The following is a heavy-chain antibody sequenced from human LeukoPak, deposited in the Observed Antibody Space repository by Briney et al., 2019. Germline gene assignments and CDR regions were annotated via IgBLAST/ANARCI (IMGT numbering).Heavy chain of an antibody. Sequence: GGSLRLSCAASGSTFSDHYMDWVRQAPGKGLEWVGRTRNKPNSYITEYAASVKGRFTISRDDSKNSLYLQMNSLKTEDTAVYYCARELCSGGRCSLIFDYWGQGTLVTVSS. V-gene: IGHV3-72*01. CDR3: ARELCSGGRCSLIFDY. CDR1: GSTFSDHY. D-gene: IGHD2-15*01. J-gene: IGHJ4*02. CDR2: TRNKPNSYIT.